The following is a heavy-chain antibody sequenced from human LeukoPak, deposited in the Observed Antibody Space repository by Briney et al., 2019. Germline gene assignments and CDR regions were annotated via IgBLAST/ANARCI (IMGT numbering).Heavy chain of an antibody. D-gene: IGHD4-23*01. CDR1: GYTFTGYY. J-gene: IGHJ4*02. V-gene: IGHV1-2*02. CDR3: ARDRTKPNYGGNTVGY. CDR2: INPNSGGT. Sequence: GASVKVSCKASGYTFTGYYMHWVRQAPGKGLEWMGWINPNSGGTNYAQKFQGRVTMTRDTSISTAYMELSRLRSDDTAVYYCARDRTKPNYGGNTVGYWGQGTLVTVSS.